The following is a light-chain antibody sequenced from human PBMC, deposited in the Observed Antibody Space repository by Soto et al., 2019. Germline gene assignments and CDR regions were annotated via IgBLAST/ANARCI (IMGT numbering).Light chain of an antibody. V-gene: IGKV1-17*03. CDR3: LQHNSYPWT. Sequence: DIQMTQSPSAMSASVGDRVTITCRASHGISNYLAWFQQKPGNVPKRLIYAASSLQSGVPSRFSGSGSGTEFTLSISSLQPEDFATYYCLQHNSYPWTFGQGTKVEIK. CDR2: AAS. J-gene: IGKJ1*01. CDR1: HGISNY.